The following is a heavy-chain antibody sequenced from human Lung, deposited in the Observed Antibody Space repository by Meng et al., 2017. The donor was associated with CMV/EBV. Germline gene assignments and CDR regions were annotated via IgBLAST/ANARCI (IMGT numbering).Heavy chain of an antibody. V-gene: IGHV4-4*02. CDR1: GVSISSNIR. CDR2: IDDSGST. Sequence: QVPLQASGPGLVKPSGTLSLTCGVSGVSISSNIRWTWVRQPPGKGLEWIGDIDDSGSTNYNPSLNSRISISLDKSKNHFSLKVNSVTAADTAVYYCARGKQDAWELLAYWGQGALVTVSS. D-gene: IGHD1-26*01. CDR3: ARGKQDAWELLAY. J-gene: IGHJ4*02.